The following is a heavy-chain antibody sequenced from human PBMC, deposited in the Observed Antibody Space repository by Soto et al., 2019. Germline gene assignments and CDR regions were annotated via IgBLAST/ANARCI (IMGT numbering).Heavy chain of an antibody. D-gene: IGHD3-10*01. J-gene: IGHJ4*02. V-gene: IGHV3-30*03. CDR2: ISYDGSNK. CDR1: GFTFSSYG. Sequence: GGSLRLSCAASGFTFSSYGIPWARQPPGKGLQCVTVISYDGSNKYYADSVKGRFTISRDNSKTTMYLQINSLIAEATAVYYCATIWFGELLPFDYWGQGTLVTVSS. CDR3: ATIWFGELLPFDY.